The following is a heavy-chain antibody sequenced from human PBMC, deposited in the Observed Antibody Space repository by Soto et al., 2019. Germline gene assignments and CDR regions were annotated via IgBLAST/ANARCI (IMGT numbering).Heavy chain of an antibody. J-gene: IGHJ6*02. CDR1: GYSSAIYF. D-gene: IGHD3-22*01. Sequence: PAAALKISWNGCGYSSAIYFIGLVHQMPGKGVGWMWIIHPDDYDTLYSPSLHSQVIISADKSISTAYLQWSSLKATDTAMYYCATCGLRSTMIVERGMDVWGQGTTVTVSS. V-gene: IGHV5-51*07. CDR2: IHPDDYDT. CDR3: ATCGLRSTMIVERGMDV.